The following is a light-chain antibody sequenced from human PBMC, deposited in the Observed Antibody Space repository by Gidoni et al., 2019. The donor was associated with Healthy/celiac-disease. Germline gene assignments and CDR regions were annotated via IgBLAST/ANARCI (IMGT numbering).Light chain of an antibody. J-gene: IGKJ2*01. Sequence: DIQMTQSPSTLSASVGDRVTITCRASQSISSWLAWYQQKPGKAPKLLIYDASSLESWVPSRFSGSGSGTEFTLTISSLQPDDFATYYCQQYNSYSYTFGQXTKLEIK. CDR2: DAS. V-gene: IGKV1-5*01. CDR1: QSISSW. CDR3: QQYNSYSYT.